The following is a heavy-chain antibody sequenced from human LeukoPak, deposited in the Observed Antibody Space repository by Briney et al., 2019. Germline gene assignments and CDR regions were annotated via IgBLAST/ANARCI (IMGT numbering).Heavy chain of an antibody. V-gene: IGHV1-69*06. J-gene: IGHJ4*02. D-gene: IGHD3-9*01. CDR2: IIPIFGTA. CDR1: GYTFSGYF. CDR3: ARDAKTGYYLFDY. Sequence: ASVKVSCKASGYTFSGYFMHWVRQAPGQGLEWMGGIIPIFGTANYAQKFQGRVTITADKSTSTAYMELSSLRSEDTAVYYCARDAKTGYYLFDYWGQGTLVTVSS.